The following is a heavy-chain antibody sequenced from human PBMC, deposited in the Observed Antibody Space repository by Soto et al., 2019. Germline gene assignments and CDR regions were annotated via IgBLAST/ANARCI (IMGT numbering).Heavy chain of an antibody. CDR2: IYYSGST. D-gene: IGHD6-13*01. V-gene: IGHV4-59*01. J-gene: IGHJ5*01. Sequence: SETLSLTCTVSGGSISSYYWSWIRQPPGKGLEWIGYIYYSGSTNYNPSLKSRVTISVDTSKNQFSLKLSSVTAADTAVYYCAGVIAAAGFGWFDSWGQGTLVTVSS. CDR3: AGVIAAAGFGWFDS. CDR1: GGSISSYY.